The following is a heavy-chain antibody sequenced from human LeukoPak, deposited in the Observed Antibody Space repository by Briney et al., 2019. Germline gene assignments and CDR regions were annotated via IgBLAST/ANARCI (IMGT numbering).Heavy chain of an antibody. Sequence: SETLSLTCTVSGASISTSYWYWIRQPPGKGLEWIGYIHYSGDINYNPSLKSRVTISAYTSKNQLSLKLSSVAAADTAVYYCARVGCSGGSCYPDYWGQGTLVTVSS. D-gene: IGHD2-15*01. V-gene: IGHV4-59*01. CDR2: IHYSGDI. CDR3: ARVGCSGGSCYPDY. CDR1: GASISTSY. J-gene: IGHJ4*02.